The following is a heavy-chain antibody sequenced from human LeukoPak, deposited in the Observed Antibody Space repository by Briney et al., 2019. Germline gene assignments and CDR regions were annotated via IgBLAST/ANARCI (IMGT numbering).Heavy chain of an antibody. Sequence: SETLSLTCTVSGDSISSYYWSWIRQPPGKGLEWIGYIYYSGSTNYNPSLKSRVTISVDTSKNQFSLKLSSVTAADTAVYYCARDSGGGSSGFLDYWGQGTLVTVSS. V-gene: IGHV4-59*01. CDR3: ARDSGGGSSGFLDY. J-gene: IGHJ4*02. CDR2: IYYSGST. D-gene: IGHD2-15*01. CDR1: GDSISSYY.